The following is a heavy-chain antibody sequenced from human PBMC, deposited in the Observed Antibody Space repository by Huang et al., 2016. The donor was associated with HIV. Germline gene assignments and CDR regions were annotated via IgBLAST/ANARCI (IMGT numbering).Heavy chain of an antibody. Sequence: EVLLLESGGGLVQPGGSLRLSCVASGFTFSSYAMSWVRHAPGKGLEWVSGITDGINNRYYAHSVKSRFAVARDDSTNTLYLQMNSLRAEYTAVYYCAKDADTSGYDVLGPFGSWGQGTLVTVSS. CDR1: GFTFSSYA. CDR2: ITDGINNR. J-gene: IGHJ4*02. D-gene: IGHD3-3*01. V-gene: IGHV3-23*01. CDR3: AKDADTSGYDVLGPFGS.